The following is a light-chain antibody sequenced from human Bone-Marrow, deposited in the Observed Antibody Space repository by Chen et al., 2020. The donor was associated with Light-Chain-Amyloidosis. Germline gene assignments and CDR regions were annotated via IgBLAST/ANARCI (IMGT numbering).Light chain of an antibody. V-gene: IGLV3-25*03. Sequence: SYELTQPPSVSVSPGQTARITCSGDDLPTKYAYWYQQKPSQAPVLVIHRDTERPSGISERFSGFSSGTTATLTISGVQAEDEADYHCQSADSSGTYEVIFGGGTKLTVL. J-gene: IGLJ2*01. CDR1: DLPTKY. CDR3: QSADSSGTYEVI. CDR2: RDT.